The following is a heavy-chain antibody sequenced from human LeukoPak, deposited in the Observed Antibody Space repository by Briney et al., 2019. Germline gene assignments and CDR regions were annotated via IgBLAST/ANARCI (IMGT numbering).Heavy chain of an antibody. J-gene: IGHJ4*02. CDR2: ISYDGSNK. D-gene: IGHD4-23*01. Sequence: GGSLRLSCAASGFTFSSYAMHWVRQAPGKGLEWVAVISYDGSNKYYADSVKGRFTISRDNSKNTLYLQMNSLRAEDTAVYYCAREMTTVVTPSSYFDYWGQGTLVTVSS. V-gene: IGHV3-30-3*01. CDR1: GFTFSSYA. CDR3: AREMTTVVTPSSYFDY.